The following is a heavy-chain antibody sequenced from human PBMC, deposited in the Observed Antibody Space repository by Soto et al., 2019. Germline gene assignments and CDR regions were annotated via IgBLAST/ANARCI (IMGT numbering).Heavy chain of an antibody. CDR1: EFTFSSYA. D-gene: IGHD2-15*01. CDR2: ITYDGSEK. V-gene: IGHV3-30*04. Sequence: GGSLRLSCAASEFTFSSYAMHWVRQAPGKGLEWVAVITYDGSEKYYADSVKGRFTISRDNSKNTVYLQMNSLRAEDTAVYYWARESGYCSGGSCYSQAFDIWGQGTMVTVSS. CDR3: ARESGYCSGGSCYSQAFDI. J-gene: IGHJ3*02.